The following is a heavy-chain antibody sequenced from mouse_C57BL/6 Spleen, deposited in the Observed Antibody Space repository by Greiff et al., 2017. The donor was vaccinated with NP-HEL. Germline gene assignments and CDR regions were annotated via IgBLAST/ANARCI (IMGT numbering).Heavy chain of an antibody. CDR3: ARDYYGSPYFDV. CDR2: IYPGDGDT. V-gene: IGHV1-82*01. Sequence: QVQLQQSGPELVKPGASVKISCKASGYAFSSSWMNWVKQRPGKGLEWIGRIYPGDGDTNYNGKFKGKATLTADKSSSTAYMQLSSLTSEDSAVYFCARDYYGSPYFDVWGTGTTVTVSS. CDR1: GYAFSSSW. J-gene: IGHJ1*03. D-gene: IGHD1-1*01.